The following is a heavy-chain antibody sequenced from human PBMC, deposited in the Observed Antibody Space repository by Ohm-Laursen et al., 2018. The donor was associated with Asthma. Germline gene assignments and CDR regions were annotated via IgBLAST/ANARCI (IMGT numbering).Heavy chain of an antibody. CDR3: ARDRSDTATVDYFDY. D-gene: IGHD5-18*01. V-gene: IGHV1-46*01. Sequence: ASVKVSCKASGYTFTSYYMHWVRQAPGQGLEWMGIINPSGGSTSYAQKFQGRVTMTRDTSTSTVYMELSSLRSEDTAVYYCARDRSDTATVDYFDYWGQGTLVTVSS. J-gene: IGHJ4*02. CDR2: INPSGGST. CDR1: GYTFTSYY.